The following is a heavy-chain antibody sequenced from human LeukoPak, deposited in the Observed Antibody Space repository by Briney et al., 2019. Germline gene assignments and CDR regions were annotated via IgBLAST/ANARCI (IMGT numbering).Heavy chain of an antibody. D-gene: IGHD1-1*01. CDR1: GFIFSQYS. CDR2: IRYTGET. J-gene: IGHJ3*02. Sequence: GGSLRLSCAASGFIFSQYSINWVRQAPGKGLEWLSHIRYTGETFYADSVKGRFTISRDNSKNTLYLQMNSLRAEDTAVYYCALNGREVPSGAFDIWGQGTMVTVSS. V-gene: IGHV3-23*01. CDR3: ALNGREVPSGAFDI.